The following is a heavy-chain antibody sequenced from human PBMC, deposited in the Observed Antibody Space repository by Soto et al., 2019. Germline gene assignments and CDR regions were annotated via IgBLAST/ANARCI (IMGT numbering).Heavy chain of an antibody. V-gene: IGHV4-4*07. CDR2: IFTRGST. CDR1: GDSISHYY. D-gene: IGHD3-10*01. J-gene: IGHJ4*02. CDR3: ARESPLFRGVTLDY. Sequence: QVHLQESGPGLVKPSETLSLTCSVSGDSISHYYLHWIRQPAGKGLEWIGRIFTRGSTNYNPSLRSRVTMAVDTSKNQFSLNLSSLTAADTAVYYCARESPLFRGVTLDYWGQGALVTVSS.